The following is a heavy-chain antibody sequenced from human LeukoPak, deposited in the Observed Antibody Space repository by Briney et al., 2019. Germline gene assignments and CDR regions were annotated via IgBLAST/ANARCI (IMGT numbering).Heavy chain of an antibody. J-gene: IGHJ5*02. D-gene: IGHD2-2*01. Sequence: ASVKVSCKASGYPFTDYYMHWVRQAPGQGREWMGWINPNSGGTNYAQKFQGRVTMTRDTSISTAYMDLSRLRSDDTAVYYCARGRFVVVPAATGFDPWGQGTLVTVSS. CDR2: INPNSGGT. CDR1: GYPFTDYY. V-gene: IGHV1-2*02. CDR3: ARGRFVVVPAATGFDP.